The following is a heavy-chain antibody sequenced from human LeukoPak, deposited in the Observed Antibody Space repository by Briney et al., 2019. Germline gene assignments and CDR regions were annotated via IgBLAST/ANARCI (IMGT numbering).Heavy chain of an antibody. CDR1: GGSIRTSDYY. D-gene: IGHD4-17*01. CDR3: ARLDDYGDYETLDY. J-gene: IGHJ4*02. Sequence: PSETLSLTCTVSGGSIRTSDYYWGWIRQPPGKGLEWIGEINHSGSTNYNPSLKSRVTISVDTSKNQFSLKLSSVTAADTAVYYCARLDDYGDYETLDYWGQGTLVTVSS. V-gene: IGHV4-39*07. CDR2: INHSGST.